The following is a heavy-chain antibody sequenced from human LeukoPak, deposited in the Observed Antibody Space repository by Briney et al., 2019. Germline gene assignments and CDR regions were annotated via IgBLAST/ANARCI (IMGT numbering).Heavy chain of an antibody. D-gene: IGHD5-18*01. V-gene: IGHV3-66*02. CDR1: GFTVSSNY. Sequence: GGSLRLSCAASGFTVSSNYMSWVRQAPGKGLEWVSVIYSGGSTYYADSVKGRFTISRDNSKNTLYLQMNSLRAEDTAVYYCARAGEGAMAYPIDYWGHGTLVTVSS. CDR3: ARAGEGAMAYPIDY. CDR2: IYSGGST. J-gene: IGHJ4*01.